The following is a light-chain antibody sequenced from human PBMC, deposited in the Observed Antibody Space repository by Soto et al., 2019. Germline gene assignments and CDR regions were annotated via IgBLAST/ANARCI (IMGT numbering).Light chain of an antibody. Sequence: QSVLTQPPSASGTPGQWVTISCSGSSSNIGSYYVDWYQQHPGRAPKLLIYSNNQRPSWVPDRFSGSKSGTSASLAISGLRSEDEDDYYCAAWDDSRSGYVFGTGTKLTVL. CDR2: SNN. V-gene: IGLV1-47*02. CDR1: SSNIGSYY. CDR3: AAWDDSRSGYV. J-gene: IGLJ1*01.